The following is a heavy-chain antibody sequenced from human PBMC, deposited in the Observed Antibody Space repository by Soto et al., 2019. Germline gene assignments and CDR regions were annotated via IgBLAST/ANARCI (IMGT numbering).Heavy chain of an antibody. CDR1: GYTFTRYD. D-gene: IGHD2-8*01. CDR2: MNPNSGNT. V-gene: IGHV1-8*01. Sequence: QVQLVQSGAEVKKPGASVKVSCKTSGYTFTRYDINWVRQATGQGLEWMGWMNPNSGNTAYAEKCQGRVTMTRNTSISTAYMELSSLRPEDTAVYYCAREWSNGAFDIWGQGTMVTVSS. CDR3: AREWSNGAFDI. J-gene: IGHJ3*02.